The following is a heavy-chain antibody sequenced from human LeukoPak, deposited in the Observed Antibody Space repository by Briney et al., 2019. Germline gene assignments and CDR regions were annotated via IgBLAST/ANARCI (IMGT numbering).Heavy chain of an antibody. D-gene: IGHD4/OR15-4a*01. CDR1: GGSISSSSYY. CDR3: ARQSRSGANFNWFDP. Sequence: SETLSLTCTVSGGSISSSSYYWGWIRQPPGKGLEWIGSIYYSGSTYYNPSLKSRVTISVDTSKNQFSLKLSSVTAADTAVYYCARQSRSGANFNWFDPWGQGTLVTVSS. V-gene: IGHV4-39*01. CDR2: IYYSGST. J-gene: IGHJ5*02.